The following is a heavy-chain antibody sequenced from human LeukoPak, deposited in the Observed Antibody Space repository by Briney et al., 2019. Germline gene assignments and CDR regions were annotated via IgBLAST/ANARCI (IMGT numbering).Heavy chain of an antibody. CDR3: ARDWYCSGGSCYDCFDP. D-gene: IGHD2-15*01. Sequence: ASVKVSCKASGYAFTNYGISWVRQAPGQGLEWMGWISVYNGNTKYAQKLQGRVTMTTDTSTSTAYMELRSLRSDDTAVYYCARDWYCSGGSCYDCFDPWGQGTLVTVSS. CDR1: GYAFTNYG. CDR2: ISVYNGNT. V-gene: IGHV1-18*01. J-gene: IGHJ5*02.